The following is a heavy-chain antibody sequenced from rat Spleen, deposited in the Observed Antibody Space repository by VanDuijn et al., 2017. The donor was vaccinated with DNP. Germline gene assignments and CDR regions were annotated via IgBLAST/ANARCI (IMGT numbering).Heavy chain of an antibody. Sequence: EVQLVESGGGLVQPGRSLKLSCAASGFTFSNYGMAWVRQAPAKGLEWVATISHDGSSTYYRDSVKGRFTISRDNPKGTLYLQMDSLTSEDTATYYWARQGIGRSLDYWGQGVMVTVSA. CDR3: ARQGIGRSLDY. D-gene: IGHD1-11*01. CDR2: ISHDGSST. CDR1: GFTFSNYG. V-gene: IGHV5-29*01. J-gene: IGHJ2*01.